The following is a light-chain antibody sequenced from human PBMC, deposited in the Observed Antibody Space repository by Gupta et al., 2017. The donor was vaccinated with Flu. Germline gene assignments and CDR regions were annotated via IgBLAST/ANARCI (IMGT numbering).Light chain of an antibody. V-gene: IGKV3-20*01. Sequence: EIVLTQSPGTLSLSPGEGATLSCRASQSVSSTFLAWYQQKPGQAPRLLIFGASSRATGVPDRFSGSGSGTEFTLTISRLEPEDFAVYYCQQDRRSPRTFGQGTKVEIK. J-gene: IGKJ1*01. CDR2: GAS. CDR3: QQDRRSPRT. CDR1: QSVSSTF.